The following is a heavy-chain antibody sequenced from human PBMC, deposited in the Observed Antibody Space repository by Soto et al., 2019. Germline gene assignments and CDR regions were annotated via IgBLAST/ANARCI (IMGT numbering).Heavy chain of an antibody. V-gene: IGHV3-13*01. CDR1: GFTFSSYD. Sequence: LRLSCAASGFTFSSYDMHWVRQATGKGLEWVSAIGTAGDTYYPGSVKGRFTISRENAKNSLYLQMNSLRAGDTAVYYCARPGIFGAFDIWGQGTMVTVSS. CDR2: IGTAGDT. J-gene: IGHJ3*02. CDR3: ARPGIFGAFDI. D-gene: IGHD6-13*01.